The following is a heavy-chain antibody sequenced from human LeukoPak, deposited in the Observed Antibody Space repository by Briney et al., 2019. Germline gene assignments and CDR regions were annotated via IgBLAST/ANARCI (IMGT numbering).Heavy chain of an antibody. Sequence: PSETLSLTCAVYGGSFSDYYWSWIRQPPGKGLEWIGEINHSGSTNYNPSLKSRVTISVDTSKNQFSLKLSSVTAADTAVYYCARDPAYYYDSSGWYYYMDVWGKGTTVTVSS. D-gene: IGHD3-22*01. V-gene: IGHV4-34*01. J-gene: IGHJ6*03. CDR3: ARDPAYYYDSSGWYYYMDV. CDR2: INHSGST. CDR1: GGSFSDYY.